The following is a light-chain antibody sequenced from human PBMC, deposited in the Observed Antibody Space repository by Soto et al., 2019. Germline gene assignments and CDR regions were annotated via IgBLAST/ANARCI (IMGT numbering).Light chain of an antibody. V-gene: IGKV3-20*01. CDR2: GAS. Sequence: EIVMTQSPATLSLSPGERATLSFRASQIVISNLSWYQQKPGQAPRLLIYGASTRATGIPARFSGSGSGTDFTLTIGRLEPEDFAVYYCHQYGISPPRTFGQGTKVDI. J-gene: IGKJ1*01. CDR1: QIVISN. CDR3: HQYGISPPRT.